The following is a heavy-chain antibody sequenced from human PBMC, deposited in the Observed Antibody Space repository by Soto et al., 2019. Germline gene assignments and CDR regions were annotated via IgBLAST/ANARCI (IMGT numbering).Heavy chain of an antibody. J-gene: IGHJ6*02. D-gene: IGHD6-13*01. V-gene: IGHV1-2*04. CDR3: ARDSSRRGMDV. Sequence: ASVKVSCKASGYTFTGYYIHGVRQAPGQGLEWMGWINPNSGGTNYAQKFQGWVTMTRDTSISTAYMELSRLRSDDTAVYYCARDSSRRGMDVWGQGTTVTVSS. CDR1: GYTFTGYY. CDR2: INPNSGGT.